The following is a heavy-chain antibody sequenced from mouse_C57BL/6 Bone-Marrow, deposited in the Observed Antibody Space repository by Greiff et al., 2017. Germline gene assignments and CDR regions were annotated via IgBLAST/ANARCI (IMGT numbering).Heavy chain of an antibody. Sequence: EVKVVESGGGLVKPGGSLKLPCAASGFTFSDYGMHWVRQAPEKGLEWVAYISSGSSTIYYADTVKGRFTISRDNAKNTLFLQMTSLRSEDTAMYYCARGGYDRAWFAYWGQGTLVTVSA. CDR2: ISSGSSTI. J-gene: IGHJ3*01. D-gene: IGHD2-2*01. CDR1: GFTFSDYG. V-gene: IGHV5-17*01. CDR3: ARGGYDRAWFAY.